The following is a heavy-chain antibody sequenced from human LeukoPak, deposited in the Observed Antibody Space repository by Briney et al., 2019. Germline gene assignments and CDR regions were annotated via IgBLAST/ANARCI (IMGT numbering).Heavy chain of an antibody. CDR3: ARDLSGYDYNYYYYMDV. D-gene: IGHD5-12*01. V-gene: IGHV4-4*07. J-gene: IGHJ6*03. Sequence: SETLSLTCTVSGGSISSYYWSWLRQPAGKGLEWIGRIYTSGSTNYNPSLKSRVTMSVDTSKNQFSLKLSSVTAADTAVYYCARDLSGYDYNYYYYMDVWGKGTTVTISS. CDR2: IYTSGST. CDR1: GGSISSYY.